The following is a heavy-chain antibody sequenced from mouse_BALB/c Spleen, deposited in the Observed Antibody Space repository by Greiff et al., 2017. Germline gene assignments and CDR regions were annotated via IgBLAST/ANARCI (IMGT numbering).Heavy chain of an antibody. Sequence: VQLQQSGAELMKPGASVKISCKATGYTFSSYWIEWVKQRPGHGLEWIGEILPGSGSTNYNEKFKGKATFTADTSSNTAYMQLGSLTSEDSAVYYCARAYGYWYFDVWGAGTTVTVSS. CDR3: ARAYGYWYFDV. CDR1: GYTFSSYW. J-gene: IGHJ1*01. D-gene: IGHD1-1*01. V-gene: IGHV1-9*01. CDR2: ILPGSGST.